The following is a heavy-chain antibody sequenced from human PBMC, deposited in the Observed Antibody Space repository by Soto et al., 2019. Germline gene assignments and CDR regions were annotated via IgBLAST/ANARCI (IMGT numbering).Heavy chain of an antibody. D-gene: IGHD5-12*01. CDR2: INHSGST. CDR3: ARTGYDKTEYDFDS. CDR1: GGYISGYC. V-gene: IGHV4-34*01. Sequence: SETLRLSYAVVGGYISGYCGSWIIKPPGKGLEWIGEINHSGSTYYNPSLKSRVTISVDTSRNQFSLKLTSVTAADTALYFCARTGYDKTEYDFDSWGQGTLVSVSS. J-gene: IGHJ5*01.